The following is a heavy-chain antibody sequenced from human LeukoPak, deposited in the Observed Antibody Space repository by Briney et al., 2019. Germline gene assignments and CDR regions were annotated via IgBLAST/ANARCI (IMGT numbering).Heavy chain of an antibody. D-gene: IGHD2-2*01. CDR3: ARQPAAVRWYFDY. Sequence: PSETLSLTCTVSGGSISSSSYYWGWIRQPPGKGLEWIGSIYYSGSTYYNPSLKSRVTISVDTSKNQFSLKLSSVTAADTAVYYCARQPAAVRWYFDYWGQGTLVTVSS. CDR1: GGSISSSSYY. J-gene: IGHJ4*02. V-gene: IGHV4-39*01. CDR2: IYYSGST.